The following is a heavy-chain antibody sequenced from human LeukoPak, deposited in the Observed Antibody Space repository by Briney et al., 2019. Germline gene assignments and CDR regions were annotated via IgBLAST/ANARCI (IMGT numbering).Heavy chain of an antibody. D-gene: IGHD2-21*01. CDR2: IYYSGST. CDR1: GGSISSYY. Sequence: SEALSLTCTVSGGSISSYYWSWIRQPPGKGLEWIGHIYYSGSTVYNPSLKSRVTISVDTSGNRFSLTLSSVTAADTAVYYCARLGACGSNWCLADYWGQGTLVTVSS. CDR3: ARLGACGSNWCLADY. J-gene: IGHJ4*02. V-gene: IGHV4-59*08.